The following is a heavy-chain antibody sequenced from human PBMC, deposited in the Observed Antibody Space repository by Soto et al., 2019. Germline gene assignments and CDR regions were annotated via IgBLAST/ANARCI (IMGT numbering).Heavy chain of an antibody. D-gene: IGHD3-3*01. CDR2: ISGSGGST. Sequence: PGGSLRLSCSASGFTFSSYAMSWVRQAPGKGLEWVSAISGSGGSTYYADSVKGRFTISRDNSKNTLYLQMNSLRAEDTAVYHCAKDGYDFWSGYYTPFYYYYGMDVWGQGTTVTVSS. V-gene: IGHV3-23*01. CDR1: GFTFSSYA. J-gene: IGHJ6*02. CDR3: AKDGYDFWSGYYTPFYYYYGMDV.